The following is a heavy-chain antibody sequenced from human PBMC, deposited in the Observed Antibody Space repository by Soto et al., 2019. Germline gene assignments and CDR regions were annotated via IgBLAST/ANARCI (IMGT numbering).Heavy chain of an antibody. CDR3: ARDKGDCSSTSCYAIDD. D-gene: IGHD2-2*01. CDR1: GGSISSYY. Sequence: SETLALTCTVSGGSISSYYWSWIRQPPGKGLEWIGYIYYSGSTNYNPSLKSRVTISVDTSKNQFSLKLSSVTAADTAVYYCARDKGDCSSTSCYAIDDWGQGTLVTVSS. CDR2: IYYSGST. J-gene: IGHJ4*02. V-gene: IGHV4-59*01.